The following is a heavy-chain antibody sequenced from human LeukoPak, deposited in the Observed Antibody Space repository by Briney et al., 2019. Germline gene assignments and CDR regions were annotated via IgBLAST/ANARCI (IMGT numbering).Heavy chain of an antibody. CDR2: MNPNSGNT. V-gene: IGHV1-8*01. CDR1: GYTFTSYD. CDR3: ARRGNSRRFDY. J-gene: IGHJ4*02. D-gene: IGHD2/OR15-2a*01. Sequence: ASVKVSCKASGYTFTSYDISWVRQATGQGLEWMGWMNPNSGNTGYAQKFQGRVTMTRNTSISTAYMELGSLRSEDTAVYYCARRGNSRRFDYWGQGTLVTVSS.